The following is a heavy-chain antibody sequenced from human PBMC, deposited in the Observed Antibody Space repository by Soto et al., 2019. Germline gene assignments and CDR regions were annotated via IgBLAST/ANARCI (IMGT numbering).Heavy chain of an antibody. D-gene: IGHD6-13*01. Sequence: GSLRLSCAASGFTFSSYGISWIRLSPGKGLEWVSVISGGGDTTYYTPSVKGRFTISRDDFRNTLYLQMNSLRAEDTAVYYCAKHYSSPAFMAVWGQGTTVTVSS. CDR2: ISGGGDTT. CDR1: GFTFSSYG. CDR3: AKHYSSPAFMAV. J-gene: IGHJ6*02. V-gene: IGHV3-23*01.